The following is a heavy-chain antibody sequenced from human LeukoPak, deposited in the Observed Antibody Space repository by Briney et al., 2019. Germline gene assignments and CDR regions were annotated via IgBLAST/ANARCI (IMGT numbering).Heavy chain of an antibody. CDR2: IRSKANSYAT. D-gene: IGHD6-19*01. Sequence: GGSLRFSCAASVFTFSGSALHWVRQASRKGLEWVGCIRSKANSYATAYAASVKGRFTISRDDSKNTAYLQMNSLKTEDTAVYYCTRPGVQGLAHDYWGQGTLVTVSS. CDR1: VFTFSGSA. J-gene: IGHJ4*02. V-gene: IGHV3-73*01. CDR3: TRPGVQGLAHDY.